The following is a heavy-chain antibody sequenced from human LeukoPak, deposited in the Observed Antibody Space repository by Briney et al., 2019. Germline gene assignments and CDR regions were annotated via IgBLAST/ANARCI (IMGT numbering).Heavy chain of an antibody. Sequence: SVKVSCKASGGTFSSYAISWVRQAPGQGLEWMGRIIPILGIANYAQKFQGRVTITADKSTSTAYMELSSLRSEDTAVYYCAKARFLEWSSDFDYWGQGTLVTVSS. D-gene: IGHD3-3*01. J-gene: IGHJ4*02. CDR3: AKARFLEWSSDFDY. CDR1: GGTFSSYA. CDR2: IIPILGIA. V-gene: IGHV1-69*04.